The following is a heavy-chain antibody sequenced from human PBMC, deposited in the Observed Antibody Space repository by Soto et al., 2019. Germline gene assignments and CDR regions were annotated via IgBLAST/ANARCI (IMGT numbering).Heavy chain of an antibody. CDR3: AKDNSYYYDSSGYYFFH. Sequence: EVRLLESGGGLVQPGWSLRLSCTASGFTFSNYAMSWVRQAPGKGLEWVSAITGSATTTYYTDSVKGRFTISRDNSQNTLYLQMSSLRAEDTAIYYCAKDNSYYYDSSGYYFFHWGQGTLVTVSS. J-gene: IGHJ4*02. CDR1: GFTFSNYA. D-gene: IGHD3-22*01. V-gene: IGHV3-23*01. CDR2: ITGSATTT.